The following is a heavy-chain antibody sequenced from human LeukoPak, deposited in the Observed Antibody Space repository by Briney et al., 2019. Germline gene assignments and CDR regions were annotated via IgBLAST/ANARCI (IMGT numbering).Heavy chain of an antibody. J-gene: IGHJ5*02. D-gene: IGHD6-6*01. CDR3: ARGIAARPGNWFDP. Sequence: SQTLSLTCAISGDSVSSNSAAWNWIRQSPSRGLEWLGRTYYRSKWYNDYAVSVKSRITINPDTSKNQFPLQLNSVTPEDTAVYYCARGIAARPGNWFDPWGQGTLVTVSS. V-gene: IGHV6-1*01. CDR1: GDSVSSNSAA. CDR2: TYYRSKWYN.